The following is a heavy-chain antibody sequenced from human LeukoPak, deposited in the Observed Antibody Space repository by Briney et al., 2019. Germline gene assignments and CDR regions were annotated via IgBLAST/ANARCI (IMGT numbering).Heavy chain of an antibody. CDR1: GFTFSSYE. J-gene: IGHJ3*02. CDR3: ARWATVVRNDAFDI. D-gene: IGHD4-23*01. Sequence: GGSLRLSCAASGFTFSSYELNWVRQAPGKGLGWVSYISSSGSTIYYADSVKGRFTISRDNAKNSLYLQMNSLRAEDTAVYYCARWATVVRNDAFDIWGQGTMVTVSS. V-gene: IGHV3-48*03. CDR2: ISSSGSTI.